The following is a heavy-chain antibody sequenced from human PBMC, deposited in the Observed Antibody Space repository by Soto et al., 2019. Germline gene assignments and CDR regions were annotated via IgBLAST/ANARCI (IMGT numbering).Heavy chain of an antibody. CDR1: GFSFSTYA. V-gene: IGHV3-23*01. J-gene: IGHJ3*02. CDR3: AKGILVEVPGTRAFDI. CDR2: VGRGDST. D-gene: IGHD2-2*01. Sequence: EVQLLESGGGLVQPGGSLRLSCAASGFSFSTYAMSWVRQAPGKGLEWVSTVGRGDSTFYADSVRGRFTISRDNSNTALFQQMNSLRADDTALYYCAKGILVEVPGTRAFDIWGQGRMVIVSS.